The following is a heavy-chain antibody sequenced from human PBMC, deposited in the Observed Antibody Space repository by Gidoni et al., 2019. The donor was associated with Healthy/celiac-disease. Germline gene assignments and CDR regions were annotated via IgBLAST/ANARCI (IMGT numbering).Heavy chain of an antibody. Sequence: QVQLVQSGAEVKKPGSSVKVSCKASGGPFRSYAIIWVRQAPGQGLEWMGGIIPIFGTANYAQKCQGRVTITADKSTSTAYMELSSLRSEDTAVYYCARVKVVEGKSWTPQGRYFDYWGQGTLVTVSS. V-gene: IGHV1-69*06. D-gene: IGHD2-15*01. CDR2: IIPIFGTA. CDR1: GGPFRSYA. J-gene: IGHJ4*02. CDR3: ARVKVVEGKSWTPQGRYFDY.